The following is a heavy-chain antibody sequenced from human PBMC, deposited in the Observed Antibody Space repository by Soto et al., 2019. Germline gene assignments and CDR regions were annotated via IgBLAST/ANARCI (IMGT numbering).Heavy chain of an antibody. J-gene: IGHJ4*02. V-gene: IGHV3-15*01. CDR3: TTLRYDYDSSGYVDY. D-gene: IGHD3-22*01. CDR1: GFTFSNAW. CDR2: IKSKTDGGTT. Sequence: GGSLRLSCAASGFTFSNAWMSWVRQAPGKGLEWVGRIKSKTDGGTTDYAAPVKGRFTISRDDSKNTLYLQMNSLKTEDTAVYYCTTLRYDYDSSGYVDYWGQGTLVTVSS.